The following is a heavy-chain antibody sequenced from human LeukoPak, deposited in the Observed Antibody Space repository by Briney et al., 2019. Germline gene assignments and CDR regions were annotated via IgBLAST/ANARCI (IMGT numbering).Heavy chain of an antibody. Sequence: ASVKVSCKASGYTFTGYYMHWVRQAPGQGLEWMGWINPNSGGTNYAQKFQGRVTMTRDTSISTAYMELRSLRSDDTAVYYCARDIDDGYCSGGSCYEDYWGQGTLVTVSS. CDR3: ARDIDDGYCSGGSCYEDY. D-gene: IGHD2-15*01. J-gene: IGHJ4*02. CDR2: INPNSGGT. V-gene: IGHV1-2*02. CDR1: GYTFTGYY.